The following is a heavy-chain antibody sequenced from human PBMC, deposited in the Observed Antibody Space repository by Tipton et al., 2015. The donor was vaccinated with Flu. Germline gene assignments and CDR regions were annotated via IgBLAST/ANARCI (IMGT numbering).Heavy chain of an antibody. CDR1: GGSVTTYNYY. CDR3: ARGYYYNRRYFDL. J-gene: IGHJ2*01. V-gene: IGHV4-31*03. Sequence: TLSLTCTVSGGSVTTYNYYWTWIRQHPGKGLEWIGCSYHTGTAHYNPSLRSRVAISVDTSKDQFSLNLNSVTAADTAVYYCARGYYYNRRYFDLWGRGTLVTVSS. CDR2: SYHTGTA. D-gene: IGHD3-10*01.